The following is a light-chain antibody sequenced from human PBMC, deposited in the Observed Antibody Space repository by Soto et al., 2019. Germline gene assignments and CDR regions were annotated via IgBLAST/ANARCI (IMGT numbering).Light chain of an antibody. V-gene: IGLV2-23*03. CDR3: CSYAGSSTFVV. Sequence: QSALTQPASVSGSPGQSITISCTGTTSDVGSYNLVSWYQQQPGKAPKLMIYEGSKRPSGVSNRFSGSKSGNTASLTSSGLQAEDEADYYCCSYAGSSTFVVFGGGAKLIVL. CDR2: EGS. CDR1: TSDVGSYNL. J-gene: IGLJ2*01.